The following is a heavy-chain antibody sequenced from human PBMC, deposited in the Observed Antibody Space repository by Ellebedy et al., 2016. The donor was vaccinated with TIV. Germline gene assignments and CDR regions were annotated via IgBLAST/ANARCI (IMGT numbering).Heavy chain of an antibody. CDR3: ARGNRAAVAGRVDY. Sequence: ASVKVSCKASGYTFTSHGISWVRQAPGQGLEWMGWISAYNGNTNYAQKLQGRVTMTTDTSTSTAYMELRSLRSDDTAVYYCARGNRAAVAGRVDYWGQGTLVTVSS. CDR2: ISAYNGNT. V-gene: IGHV1-18*01. D-gene: IGHD6-19*01. J-gene: IGHJ4*02. CDR1: GYTFTSHG.